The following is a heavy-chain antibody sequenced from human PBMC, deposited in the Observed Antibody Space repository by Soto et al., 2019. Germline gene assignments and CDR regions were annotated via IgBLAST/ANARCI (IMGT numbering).Heavy chain of an antibody. CDR1: GFTFSSYG. V-gene: IGHV3-33*01. CDR3: ARSDLEYYYDGSGYELFDY. CDR2: IWYDGSNK. J-gene: IGHJ4*02. Sequence: QVQLVESGGGVVQPGRSLRLSCAASGFTFSSYGMHWVRQAPGKGLEWVAVIWYDGSNKYYADSVKGRFTISRDNSKNTMYLQMNSLRAEDTAVYYCARSDLEYYYDGSGYELFDYWGQGTLVTVSS. D-gene: IGHD3-22*01.